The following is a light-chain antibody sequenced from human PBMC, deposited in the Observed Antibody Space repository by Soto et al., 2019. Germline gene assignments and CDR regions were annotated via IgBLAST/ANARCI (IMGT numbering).Light chain of an antibody. Sequence: QSALTQPASVSGSPGQSITISCTGTSSDVGAYNYVSWYQQHPGKAPKLMIFDVSNRPSGVSNRFSGSKSGNTASLTISGLQAADAADYFCSSYTTATTRVFVGGTKLTVL. V-gene: IGLV2-14*01. CDR2: DVS. CDR3: SSYTTATTRV. J-gene: IGLJ3*02. CDR1: SSDVGAYNY.